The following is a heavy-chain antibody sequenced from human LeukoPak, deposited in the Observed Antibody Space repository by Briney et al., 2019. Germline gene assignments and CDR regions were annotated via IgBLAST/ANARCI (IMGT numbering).Heavy chain of an antibody. J-gene: IGHJ4*02. D-gene: IGHD4-17*01. Sequence: GGSLRLSCAASGFTFSFYEMNWVRQAPGKGLEWVSYITSSGATIYYADSVKGRFTISRDNAKNSLYLQLNSLRAEDTAVYYCARLTVTYYFDYWGQGTLVTVSS. CDR3: ARLTVTYYFDY. V-gene: IGHV3-48*03. CDR1: GFTFSFYE. CDR2: ITSSGATI.